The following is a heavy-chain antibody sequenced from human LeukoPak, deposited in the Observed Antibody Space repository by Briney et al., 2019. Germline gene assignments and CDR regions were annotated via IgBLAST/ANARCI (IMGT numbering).Heavy chain of an antibody. CDR3: AKSGSYYYYYMDV. CDR2: ISGSGGST. CDR1: GFTFSSYA. Sequence: GGSLRLSCAASGFTFSSYAMSWVRQAPGKGLEWVSAISGSGGSTYYADSAKGRFTISRDNSKNTLYLQMNSLRAEDTAVYYCAKSGSYYYYYMDVWGKGTTVTVSS. V-gene: IGHV3-23*01. J-gene: IGHJ6*03. D-gene: IGHD1-26*01.